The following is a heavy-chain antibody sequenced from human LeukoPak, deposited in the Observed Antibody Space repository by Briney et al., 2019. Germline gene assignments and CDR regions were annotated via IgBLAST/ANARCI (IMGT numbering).Heavy chain of an antibody. CDR2: MNPNSGNT. D-gene: IGHD3-10*01. CDR1: GGTFSSYA. CDR3: ARGGAPYGSGSYYNGLDY. V-gene: IGHV1-8*03. J-gene: IGHJ4*02. Sequence: APVKVSCKASGGTFSSYAISWVRQAPGQGLERMGWMNPNSGNTGYAQKFQGRVTITRNTSISTAYMELSSLRSEDTAVYYCARGGAPYGSGSYYNGLDYWGQGTLVTVSS.